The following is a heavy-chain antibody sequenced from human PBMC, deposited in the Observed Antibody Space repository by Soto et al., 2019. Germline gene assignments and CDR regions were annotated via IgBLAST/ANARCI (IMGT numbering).Heavy chain of an antibody. CDR3: ARGLSAVWLNDWFDS. CDR2: TYYRSEWNY. V-gene: IGHV6-1*01. Sequence: QVQLQQSGPGLVQPSQTLSLTCGISGDSVSSNIASWNWIRQSPSRGLEWLGRTYYRSEWNYDYAAAVKSRITVKSDMSKNQFSLQLSSVTPEDTAVYYCARGLSAVWLNDWFDSWGQGTLVTVSS. J-gene: IGHJ5*01. CDR1: GDSVSSNIAS. D-gene: IGHD5-12*01.